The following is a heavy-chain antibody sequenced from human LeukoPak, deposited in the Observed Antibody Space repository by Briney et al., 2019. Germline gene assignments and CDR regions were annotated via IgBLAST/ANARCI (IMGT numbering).Heavy chain of an antibody. CDR1: GGTFSSYA. J-gene: IGHJ4*02. CDR3: AGAHPSPDHYSRLDY. V-gene: IGHV1-69*06. D-gene: IGHD6-13*01. CDR2: IIPIFGTA. Sequence: SVKVSCKASGGTFSSYAISWVRQAPGQGLEWMGGIIPIFGTANYAQKFQGRVTITADKSTSTAYMELSSLRSEDTAVYYCAGAHPSPDHYSRLDYWGQGTLVTVSS.